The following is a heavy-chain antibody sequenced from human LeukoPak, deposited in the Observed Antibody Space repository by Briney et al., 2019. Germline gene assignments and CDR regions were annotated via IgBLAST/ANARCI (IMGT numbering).Heavy chain of an antibody. CDR2: INHSGST. CDR3: ARLAYGSGSYHY. CDR1: GGSFSGYY. Sequence: NPSETLSLTCAVYGGSFSGYYWSWIRQPPGKGLEWIGEINHSGSTNYNPSLKSRVTISVDTSKNQFSLKLSSVTAADTAVHYCARLAYGSGSYHYWGQGTLVTVSS. V-gene: IGHV4-34*01. J-gene: IGHJ4*02. D-gene: IGHD3-10*01.